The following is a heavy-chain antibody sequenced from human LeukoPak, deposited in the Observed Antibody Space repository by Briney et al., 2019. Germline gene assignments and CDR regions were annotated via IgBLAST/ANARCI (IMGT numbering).Heavy chain of an antibody. J-gene: IGHJ5*02. CDR3: TKGGWLHEKFDP. V-gene: IGHV3-33*06. D-gene: IGHD5-24*01. Sequence: PGGSLRLSCAASGFTFSSYGMHWVRQAPGKGLEWVADIWYDGSNKHYADSVKGRSTISSDNSKNTLYLQMHGLGAEDTAIYYCTKGGWLHEKFDPWGQGTLVTVSS. CDR2: IWYDGSNK. CDR1: GFTFSSYG.